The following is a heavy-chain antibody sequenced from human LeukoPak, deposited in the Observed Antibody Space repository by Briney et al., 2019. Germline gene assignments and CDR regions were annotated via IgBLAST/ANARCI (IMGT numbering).Heavy chain of an antibody. CDR1: GYTLIING. J-gene: IGHJ4*02. V-gene: IGHV1-18*01. D-gene: IGHD1-26*01. Sequence: ASVKVSCKASGYTLIINGISWVRQAPGQGLEWMGWITPYNGDTNYAQNLQDRVTMTTDTSTSTAYMELRSLRSDDTAVYFCARVAGVSYNYFDSWGQGTLVTVSS. CDR3: ARVAGVSYNYFDS. CDR2: ITPYNGDT.